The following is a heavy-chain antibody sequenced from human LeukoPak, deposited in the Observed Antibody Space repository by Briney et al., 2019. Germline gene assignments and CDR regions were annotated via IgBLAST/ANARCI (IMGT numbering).Heavy chain of an antibody. CDR3: TRELLSLHQGLDS. CDR1: GFTFSSHT. V-gene: IGHV3-21*01. Sequence: GGSLRLSCAASGFTFSSHTMNWVRQAPGKGLEWVSCISSNVNKMYYAESVRGRFTVSRDNAGNSLSLQMVSLRAEDTAVYYCTRELLSLHQGLDSWGQGTLVTVSS. D-gene: IGHD2/OR15-2a*01. J-gene: IGHJ5*01. CDR2: ISSNVNKM.